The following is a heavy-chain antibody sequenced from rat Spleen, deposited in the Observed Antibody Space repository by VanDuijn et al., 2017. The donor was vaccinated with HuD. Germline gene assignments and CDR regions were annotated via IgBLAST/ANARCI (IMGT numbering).Heavy chain of an antibody. J-gene: IGHJ3*01. Sequence: EVQLQESGPGPVKPSQSLSLTYSVTGCSITSSYRWNWIRKFPGDKLEWMEYINSAGNTHYNPSLRRRISISGDTSKNQFFLQVNSVTTEDTATYYCARSDGTHYYLPFADWGQGTLVTVSS. CDR3: ARSDGTHYYLPFAD. CDR1: GCSITSSYR. D-gene: IGHD1-12*02. V-gene: IGHV3-3*01. CDR2: INSAGNT.